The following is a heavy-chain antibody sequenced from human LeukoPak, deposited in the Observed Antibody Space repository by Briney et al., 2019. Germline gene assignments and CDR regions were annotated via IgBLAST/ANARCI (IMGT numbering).Heavy chain of an antibody. D-gene: IGHD2-21*02. J-gene: IGHJ4*02. CDR3: ARMALDGGDSIGFDS. Sequence: ASVTVSCMASGYPFTDYLIQWVRQAPGQGLERVGWINPKIGDASYAQNFQDRFTMARDRSINTAYMELSRLTSDDTAVYYCARMALDGGDSIGFDSWGQGTLVTVSS. CDR1: GYPFTDYL. CDR2: INPKIGDA. V-gene: IGHV1-2*02.